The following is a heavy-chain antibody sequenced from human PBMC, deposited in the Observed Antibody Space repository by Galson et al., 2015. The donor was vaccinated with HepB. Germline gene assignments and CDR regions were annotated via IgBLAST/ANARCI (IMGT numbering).Heavy chain of an antibody. V-gene: IGHV1-8*01. CDR2: MNPNSGNT. D-gene: IGHD3-3*01. Sequence: SVKVSCKASGYTFTSYDINWVRQATGQGLEWMGWMNPNSGNTGYAQKFQGRVTMTRNTSISTAYMELSSLRSEDTAVYYCARGCPWTIFGVGYYYMDVWGKGTTVTVSS. CDR3: ARGCPWTIFGVGYYYMDV. CDR1: GYTFTSYD. J-gene: IGHJ6*03.